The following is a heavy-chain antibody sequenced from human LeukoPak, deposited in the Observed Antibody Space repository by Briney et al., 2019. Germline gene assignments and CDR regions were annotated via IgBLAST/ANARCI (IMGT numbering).Heavy chain of an antibody. Sequence: GASVKVSCKASGYTSTSYDINWVRQATGQGLEWMGWMNPNSGNTGYAQKFQGRVTMTRNTSISTAYMELSSLRSEDTAVYYCAGHPTIATPGWFDPWGQGTLVTVSS. J-gene: IGHJ5*02. D-gene: IGHD6-13*01. V-gene: IGHV1-8*01. CDR1: GYTSTSYD. CDR3: AGHPTIATPGWFDP. CDR2: MNPNSGNT.